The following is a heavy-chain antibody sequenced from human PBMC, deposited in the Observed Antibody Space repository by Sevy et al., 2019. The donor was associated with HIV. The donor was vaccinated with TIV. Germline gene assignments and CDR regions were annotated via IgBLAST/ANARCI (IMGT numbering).Heavy chain of an antibody. CDR2: IYYSGST. CDR3: ARVTWYTSGWYWFEP. Sequence: SETLSLTCTVSGGSISRSNYYWGWIRQPPGMGLEWIGSIYYSGSTYYKPSLKSRVTISVDTSKNQFSLKLSSVTAADTAVYYCARVTWYTSGWYWFEPWGQGTLVTVSS. J-gene: IGHJ5*02. V-gene: IGHV4-39*01. CDR1: GGSISRSNYY. D-gene: IGHD6-19*01.